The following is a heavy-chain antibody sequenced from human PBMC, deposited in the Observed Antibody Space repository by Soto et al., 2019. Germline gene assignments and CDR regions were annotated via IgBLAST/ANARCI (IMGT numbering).Heavy chain of an antibody. V-gene: IGHV4-4*07. CDR2: IFANGHT. CDR1: GGSISEKY. Sequence: PSETLSLTCIVSGGSISEKYWNWVRRPSGKGLEWIGLIFANGHTDYNPSLKSRVTMSVDASKNQFSLRLTSMTAADTAVYYCVASLAASGLNWLDPWGRGTLVTVSS. CDR3: VASLAASGLNWLDP. D-gene: IGHD6-13*01. J-gene: IGHJ5*02.